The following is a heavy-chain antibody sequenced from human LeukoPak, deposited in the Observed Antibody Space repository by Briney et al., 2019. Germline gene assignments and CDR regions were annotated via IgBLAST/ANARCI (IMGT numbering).Heavy chain of an antibody. J-gene: IGHJ4*02. CDR3: ARSKAPTGDQYFDY. CDR2: ISAYNGNT. CDR1: GGTFSSYA. D-gene: IGHD7-27*01. Sequence: ASVKVSCKASGGTFSSYAISWVRQAPGQGLEWMGWISAYNGNTNYAQKLQGRVTMTTDTSTSTAYMELRSLRSDDTAVYYCARSKAPTGDQYFDYWGQGTLVTVSS. V-gene: IGHV1-18*01.